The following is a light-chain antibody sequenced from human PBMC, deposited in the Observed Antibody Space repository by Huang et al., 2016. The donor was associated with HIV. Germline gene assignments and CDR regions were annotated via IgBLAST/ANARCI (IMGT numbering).Light chain of an antibody. CDR3: QQYDNLPWT. CDR1: QDISTY. Sequence: DIQMTQSPSSLSASVGDRVTITCQASQDISTYLNWYQQKPWNAPKVLIYAASNLETGVPSRFSGSGSGTDFTFTISSLQPGDIATYYGQQYDNLPWTFDQGTKVEIK. J-gene: IGKJ1*01. V-gene: IGKV1-33*01. CDR2: AAS.